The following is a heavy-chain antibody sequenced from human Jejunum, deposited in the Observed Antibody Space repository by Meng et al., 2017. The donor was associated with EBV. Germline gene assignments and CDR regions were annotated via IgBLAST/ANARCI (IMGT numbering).Heavy chain of an antibody. J-gene: IGHJ4*02. V-gene: IGHV1-3*04. Sequence: QVPLVKSGAEVKEPGASVKVSCKASGYTFNSYAIHWVRQAPGQRLEWMGWIHTDNGGTKYSQEFQDRVTITRDTSASTAYMEISSLRSEDTAVYYCVKKGTRLTTHGYHFDYWGQGTLVTVSS. CDR2: IHTDNGGT. CDR3: VKKGTRLTTHGYHFDY. CDR1: GYTFNSYA. D-gene: IGHD2-15*01.